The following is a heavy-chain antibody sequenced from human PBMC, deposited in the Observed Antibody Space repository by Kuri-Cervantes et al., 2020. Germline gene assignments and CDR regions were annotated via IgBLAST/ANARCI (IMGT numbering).Heavy chain of an antibody. D-gene: IGHD2-15*01. CDR2: IGYNNNTI. CDR1: GFKFEDYA. V-gene: IGHV3-9*01. J-gene: IGHJ4*02. CDR3: ARGATRCSGGSCFTLFY. Sequence: SLKISCAASGFKFEDYAMHWVRQAPGKGLEWVSGIGYNNNTIVYADSVKGRFTIYRDNAKNSLYLQMNSLRAEDTAVYYCARGATRCSGGSCFTLFYWGQGTLVTVSS.